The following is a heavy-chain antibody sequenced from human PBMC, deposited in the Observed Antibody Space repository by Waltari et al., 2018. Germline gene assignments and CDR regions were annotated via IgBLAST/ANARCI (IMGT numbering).Heavy chain of an antibody. Sequence: EVQLVESGGGLIQPGGSLRLSCAASGFTVSSNYMSWVRQAPGKGREGVSVIYGGGSTYCADSGKGRFTISRDNSKNTLYLQMNSLRAEDTAVYYCARDRGGSSGWVPPWFWGQGTLVTVSS. CDR1: GFTVSSNY. V-gene: IGHV3-53*01. J-gene: IGHJ4*02. CDR2: IYGGGST. D-gene: IGHD6-19*01. CDR3: ARDRGGSSGWVPPWF.